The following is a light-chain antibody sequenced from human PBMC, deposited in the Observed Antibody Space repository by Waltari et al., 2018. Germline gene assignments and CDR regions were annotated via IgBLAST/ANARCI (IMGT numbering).Light chain of an antibody. Sequence: SYVLTQPPSVSVAPGETARITCGGNNIESKSVHWYRQRPGQAPVLVISYDSDRPSGIPARCYGANSGNTATLTISRVEAGDEADYYCQVWDANTDPGVFGTGTEVTVL. CDR3: QVWDANTDPGV. V-gene: IGLV3-21*01. CDR2: YDS. CDR1: NIESKS. J-gene: IGLJ1*01.